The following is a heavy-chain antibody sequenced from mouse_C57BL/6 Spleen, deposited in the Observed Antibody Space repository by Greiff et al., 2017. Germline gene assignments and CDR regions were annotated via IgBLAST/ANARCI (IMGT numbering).Heavy chain of an antibody. D-gene: IGHD2-5*01. CDR2: ISYDGSN. J-gene: IGHJ2*01. V-gene: IGHV3-6*01. CDR1: GYSITSGYY. CDR3: ARAGYSTSYYFDY. Sequence: EVKVEESGPGLVKPSQSLSLTCSVTGYSITSGYYWNWIRQFPGNKLEWMGYISYDGSNNYNPSLKNRISITRDTSKNQFFLKLNSVTTEDTATYYCARAGYSTSYYFDYWGQGTTLTVSS.